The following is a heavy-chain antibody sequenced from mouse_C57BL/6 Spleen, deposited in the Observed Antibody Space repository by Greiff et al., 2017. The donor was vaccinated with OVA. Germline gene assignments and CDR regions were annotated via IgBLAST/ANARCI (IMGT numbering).Heavy chain of an antibody. CDR1: GYAFSSSW. J-gene: IGHJ3*01. V-gene: IGHV1-82*01. D-gene: IGHD3-3*01. Sequence: QVQLQQSGPELVKPGASVKISCKASGYAFSSSWMNWVKQRPGKGLEWIGRIYPGDGDTNYNGKFKGKATLTADKSSSTAYMQLSSLTSEDSAVYFWARGGRGGFAYWGQGTLVTVSA. CDR2: IYPGDGDT. CDR3: ARGGRGGFAY.